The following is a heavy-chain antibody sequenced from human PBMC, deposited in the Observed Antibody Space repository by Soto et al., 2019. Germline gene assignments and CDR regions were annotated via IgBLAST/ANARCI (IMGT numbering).Heavy chain of an antibody. CDR1: GGSISSGGYY. V-gene: IGHV4-31*03. D-gene: IGHD3-10*01. CDR2: IYYSGST. J-gene: IGHJ4*02. Sequence: SETLSLTCTVSGGSISSGGYYWSWIRQHPGKGLEWIGYIYYSGSTYYNPSLKSRVTISVDTSKNQFSLKLSSVTAADTAVYYCARVGDGFGELNDKTDPNDYWGQGTLVTV. CDR3: ARVGDGFGELNDKTDPNDY.